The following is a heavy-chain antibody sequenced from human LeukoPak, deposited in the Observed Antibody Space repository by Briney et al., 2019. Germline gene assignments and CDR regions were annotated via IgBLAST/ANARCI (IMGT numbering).Heavy chain of an antibody. V-gene: IGHV3-30*02. CDR1: GFTFSNYG. CDR3: ARARVGQWLSPAPGDAFDT. D-gene: IGHD6-19*01. J-gene: IGHJ3*02. Sequence: PGGSLRLSCAASGFTFSNYGMHWVRQAPGKGLEWVAFIRSDGTNKYYADSVKGRFTISRDNSKNTLYLQMNSLRAEDTAVYYCARARVGQWLSPAPGDAFDTWGQGTMVTVSS. CDR2: IRSDGTNK.